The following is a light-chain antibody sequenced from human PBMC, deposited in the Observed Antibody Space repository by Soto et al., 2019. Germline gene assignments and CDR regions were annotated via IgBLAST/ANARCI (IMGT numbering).Light chain of an antibody. Sequence: DIQMTQSPSTLSASVGDRVTITCRASQSISSWLAWYQHKPGKAPKLLIYKASSLEGGVPSRFSGSGSGTEITRSISSLQPDDFATYYCQQDNSYARTFGQGTKVEIK. CDR2: KAS. CDR1: QSISSW. J-gene: IGKJ1*01. CDR3: QQDNSYART. V-gene: IGKV1-5*03.